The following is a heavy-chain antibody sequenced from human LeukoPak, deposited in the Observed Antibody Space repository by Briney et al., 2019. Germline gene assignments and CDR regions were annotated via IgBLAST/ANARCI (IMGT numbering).Heavy chain of an antibody. D-gene: IGHD3-10*01. CDR3: ARALPSLWFGESYYFDY. J-gene: IGHJ4*02. V-gene: IGHV1-18*01. CDR2: ISAYNGNT. Sequence: ASVKVSCKASGYTFTSYGISWVRQAPGQGLEWMGWISAYNGNTNYAQKLQGRVTMTTDTSTSTAYMELRSLRSDDTAVYYCARALPSLWFGESYYFDYWGQGTLVTVSS. CDR1: GYTFTSYG.